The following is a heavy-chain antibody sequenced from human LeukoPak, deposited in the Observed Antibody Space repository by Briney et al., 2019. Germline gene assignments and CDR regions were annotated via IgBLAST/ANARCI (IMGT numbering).Heavy chain of an antibody. Sequence: SETLSLTCTVSGGSISSSSYYWGWIRQPPGRGLEWIGSIYYSGSTYYNPSLKSRVTISVDTSKNQFSLKLSSVTAADTAVYYCARVDSSGDRVIDYWGQGTLVTVSS. J-gene: IGHJ4*02. CDR1: GGSISSSSYY. D-gene: IGHD3-22*01. V-gene: IGHV4-39*07. CDR3: ARVDSSGDRVIDY. CDR2: IYYSGST.